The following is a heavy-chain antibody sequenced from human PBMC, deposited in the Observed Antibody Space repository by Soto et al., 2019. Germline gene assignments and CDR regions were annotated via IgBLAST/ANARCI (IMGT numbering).Heavy chain of an antibody. D-gene: IGHD3-22*01. CDR1: GFTFSSYD. CDR2: ISSSGGST. CDR3: AKGLKRTRIVVPTGY. Sequence: PGGSLRLSCAASGFTFSSYDMHWVRLATGKGLEWVSSISSSGGSTYYADSVKGRFTISRDNSKNTLYLQINSLRAEDTAVYYCAKGLKRTRIVVPTGYWGQGTIVTVSS. J-gene: IGHJ4*02. V-gene: IGHV3-23*01.